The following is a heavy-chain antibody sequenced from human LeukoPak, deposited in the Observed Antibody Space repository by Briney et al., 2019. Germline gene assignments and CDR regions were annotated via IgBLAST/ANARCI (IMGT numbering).Heavy chain of an antibody. CDR2: ICFGGIT. CDR3: ARDSTNGFDP. V-gene: IGHV4-39*07. Sequence: PSETLSLTCTVSDDSTSSTVYCWGWIRQPPGRGLEWIGNICFGGITYYNSSLKSRVTISVDTSKNQFSLRLSSVTAADTAIYYCARDSTNGFDPWGQGTLVTVSS. CDR1: DDSTSSTVYC. J-gene: IGHJ5*02.